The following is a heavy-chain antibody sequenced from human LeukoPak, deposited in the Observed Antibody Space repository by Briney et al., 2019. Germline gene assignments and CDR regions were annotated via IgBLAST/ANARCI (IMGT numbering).Heavy chain of an antibody. J-gene: IGHJ4*02. CDR2: IYYSGST. Sequence: PSETLSLTCTVSGGSISSYYWSWIRQPPGKGLEWIGYIYYSGSTNYNPSLKSRVTISVDTSKNQFPLRLSSMTAADTAVYYCARVTGYTIEDYFDYWGQGTLVTVSS. D-gene: IGHD3-9*01. CDR1: GGSISSYY. CDR3: ARVTGYTIEDYFDY. V-gene: IGHV4-59*01.